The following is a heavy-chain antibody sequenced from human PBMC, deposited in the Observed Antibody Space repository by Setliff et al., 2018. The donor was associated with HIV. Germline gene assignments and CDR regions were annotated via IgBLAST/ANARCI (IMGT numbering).Heavy chain of an antibody. CDR2: IYYSGSN. Sequence: PSETLSLTCTVSGGSIGSSSYYWGWIRQPPGKGLEWIGNIYYSGSNFYNPSLKSRVTISVDTSKNQFSLRLSSVTAADTAVYYCARGIAAAGIYYYYYMDVWGKGTTVTVSS. CDR1: GGSIGSSSYY. J-gene: IGHJ6*03. V-gene: IGHV4-39*01. CDR3: ARGIAAAGIYYYYYMDV. D-gene: IGHD6-13*01.